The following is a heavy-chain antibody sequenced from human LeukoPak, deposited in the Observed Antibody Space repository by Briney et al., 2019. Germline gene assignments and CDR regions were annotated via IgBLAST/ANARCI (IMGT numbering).Heavy chain of an antibody. Sequence: SVKVSCKASGGTFSSYAISWVRQAPGQGLEWMGGIIPIFGTANYAQKFQGRVTITADESTSTAYMELSSLRSEDTAVYYCARDCSSIVVAPAAMGYYYYGMDVWGQGTTVTVSS. V-gene: IGHV1-69*13. CDR3: ARDCSSIVVAPAAMGYYYYGMDV. D-gene: IGHD2-2*01. J-gene: IGHJ6*02. CDR2: IIPIFGTA. CDR1: GGTFSSYA.